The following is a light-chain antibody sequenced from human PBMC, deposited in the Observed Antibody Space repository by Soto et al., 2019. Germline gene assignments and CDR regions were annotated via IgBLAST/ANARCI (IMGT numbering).Light chain of an antibody. CDR3: QTWVPGNWV. Sequence: QSVLTQSPSASASLGASVNLTCTLSSGHSSYAIAWHQQQPEKGPRFVMRLNNDGSHNRGDGIPDRFSGSSSGAERYLTISSLQSEDEADYYCQTWVPGNWVFGGGTKLTVL. CDR1: SGHSSYA. J-gene: IGLJ3*02. CDR2: LNNDGSH. V-gene: IGLV4-69*01.